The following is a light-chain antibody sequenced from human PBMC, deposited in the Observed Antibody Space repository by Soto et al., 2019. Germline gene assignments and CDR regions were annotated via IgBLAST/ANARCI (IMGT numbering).Light chain of an antibody. CDR2: GAS. V-gene: IGKV3-20*01. J-gene: IGKJ1*01. Sequence: EIVLTQSPGTLSLSPGERATLSCRASQSVDSNFLAWYQQKPGQAPRLLICGASTRAPGLPDRFSGSGSGTDFTLTISRLEPDDFAVYCCQQYGSLPPTFGQGTKVEIK. CDR1: QSVDSNF. CDR3: QQYGSLPPT.